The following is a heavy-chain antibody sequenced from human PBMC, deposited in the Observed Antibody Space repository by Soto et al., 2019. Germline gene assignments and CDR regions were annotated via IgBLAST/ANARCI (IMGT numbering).Heavy chain of an antibody. J-gene: IGHJ6*02. D-gene: IGHD3-9*01. V-gene: IGHV4-59*05. CDR1: GGSLGAFD. CDR2: LYYSDYT. CDR3: ARHLYYDISTGYLRPYHYYGMDV. Sequence: SETRSVTRSVAGGSLGAFDGSWLRPPPGKGLEWIGSLYYSDYTDSNPSLRSRVTISVDTSKNQFSLKLTSVTAADTAVYYCARHLYYDISTGYLRPYHYYGMDVWGQGTTVTSP.